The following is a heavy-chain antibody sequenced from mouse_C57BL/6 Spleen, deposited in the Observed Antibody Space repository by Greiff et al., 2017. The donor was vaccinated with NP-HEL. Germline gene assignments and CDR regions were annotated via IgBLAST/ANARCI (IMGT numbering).Heavy chain of an antibody. D-gene: IGHD1-1*01. J-gene: IGHJ4*01. V-gene: IGHV1-81*01. CDR3: ARRGGNSAMGY. Sequence: QVQLQQSGTVLARPGASVKLSCKASGYTFTSYGISWVKQRTGQGLEWIGEIYPRSGNTYYNEKFKGKATLTADKSSSTAYMELRSLTSEDSAVYFCARRGGNSAMGYWGQGTSVTVSS. CDR2: IYPRSGNT. CDR1: GYTFTSYG.